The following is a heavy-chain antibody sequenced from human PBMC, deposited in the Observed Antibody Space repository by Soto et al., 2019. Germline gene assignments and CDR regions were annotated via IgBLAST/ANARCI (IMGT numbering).Heavy chain of an antibody. J-gene: IGHJ3*02. CDR1: GFTFSTYA. CDR3: AHPRGYGVFDAFDI. CDR2: LTPSGGET. Sequence: PGGSLRLSCVASGFTFSTYARSWVRQAPGKGLEWVSALTPSGGETYYADSVKGRFTISRDNSMNALYLQMSSLRIEDTAVYYCAHPRGYGVFDAFDIWGQGTMVTVSS. D-gene: IGHD4-17*01. V-gene: IGHV3-23*01.